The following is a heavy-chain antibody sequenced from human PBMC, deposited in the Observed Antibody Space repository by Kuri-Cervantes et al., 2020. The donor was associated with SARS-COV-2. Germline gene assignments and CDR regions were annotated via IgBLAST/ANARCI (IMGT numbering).Heavy chain of an antibody. D-gene: IGHD2-2*02. CDR2: IYTSGST. CDR3: ARLLPAAIVGY. J-gene: IGHJ4*02. CDR1: GGSISSGSYY. Sequence: SETLSLTCTVSGGSISSGSYYWSWIRQPAGKGLEWIGYIYTSGSTYYNPSLKSRVTISVDTSKNQFSLKLSSVTAADTAVYYCARLLPAAIVGYWGQGTLVTVSS. V-gene: IGHV4-61*09.